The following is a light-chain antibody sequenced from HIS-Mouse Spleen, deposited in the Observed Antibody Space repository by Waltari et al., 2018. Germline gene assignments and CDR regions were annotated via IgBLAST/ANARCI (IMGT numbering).Light chain of an antibody. J-gene: IGLJ2*01. Sequence: SYELTQPPSVSVSPGQTARITCSGDALPKKYAYWYQQKSGQAPVVVIYEDSKRPSGSPERFSGSSSGTIATLTISGAQVEDEADYYCYSTDSSGNHRVFGGGTKLTVL. CDR2: EDS. V-gene: IGLV3-10*01. CDR3: YSTDSSGNHRV. CDR1: ALPKKY.